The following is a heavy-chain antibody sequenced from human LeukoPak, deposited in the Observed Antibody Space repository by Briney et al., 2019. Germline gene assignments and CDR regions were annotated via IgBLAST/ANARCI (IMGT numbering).Heavy chain of an antibody. D-gene: IGHD3-3*01. J-gene: IGHJ4*02. V-gene: IGHV3-30*03. CDR2: ISYDASNK. CDR1: GFTFSRYG. CDR3: ARGKSDFGVVISWLLDY. Sequence: GGSLRLSCAASGFTFSRYGMHWVRQTPGKGLEWVAVISYDASNKYYADSVKGRFTISRDNSKNTLYLQMNSLRAEGTALYYCARGKSDFGVVISWLLDYWGQGTLVTVSS.